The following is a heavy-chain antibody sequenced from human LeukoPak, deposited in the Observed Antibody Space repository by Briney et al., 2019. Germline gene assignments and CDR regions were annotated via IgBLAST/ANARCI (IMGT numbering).Heavy chain of an antibody. CDR3: ARSKVSYYYYYMDV. D-gene: IGHD4-11*01. J-gene: IGHJ6*03. CDR1: GFTFSTYN. Sequence: GGSLRLSCAASGFTFSTYNMNWVRQAPGKGLEWVSSITSSSSYIYYADSVKGRFTISRDNAKNSLYLQMNSLRAEDTAVYYCARSKVSYYYYYMDVWGKGTTVTVSS. V-gene: IGHV3-21*01. CDR2: ITSSSSYI.